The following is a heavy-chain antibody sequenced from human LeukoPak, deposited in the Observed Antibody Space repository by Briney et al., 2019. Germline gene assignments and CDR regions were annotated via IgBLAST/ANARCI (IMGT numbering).Heavy chain of an antibody. D-gene: IGHD3-22*01. V-gene: IGHV3-21*01. J-gene: IGHJ4*02. CDR3: AREGDSSGYYSDY. CDR2: ISPDSNYK. Sequence: GGSLRLSCAASGFTFSTYSMNWLRLAPGKGLEWVSSISPDSNYKYYVDSVKGRFTISRDNAKSSLYLQMNSLRAEDTAVYYCAREGDSSGYYSDYWGQGTLVTVSS. CDR1: GFTFSTYS.